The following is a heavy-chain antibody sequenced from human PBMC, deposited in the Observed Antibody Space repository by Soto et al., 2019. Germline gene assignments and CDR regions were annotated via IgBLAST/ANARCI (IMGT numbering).Heavy chain of an antibody. J-gene: IGHJ6*02. CDR3: ARYQTTVTTFYYYYYGMDV. CDR1: GGTFSSYA. V-gene: IGHV1-69*13. D-gene: IGHD4-17*01. Sequence: SVKVSCTASGGTFSSYAISWVRQAPGQGLEWMGGIIPIVGTANYAQKFQGRVTITADESTSTAYMELSSLRSEDTAVYYCARYQTTVTTFYYYYYGMDVWGQGTTVTVSS. CDR2: IIPIVGTA.